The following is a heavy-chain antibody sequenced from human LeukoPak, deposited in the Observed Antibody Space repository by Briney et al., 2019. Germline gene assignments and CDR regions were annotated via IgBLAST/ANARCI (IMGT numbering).Heavy chain of an antibody. J-gene: IGHJ4*02. D-gene: IGHD1-26*01. CDR3: AREASGNYYVFDS. CDR1: GFTFSTYA. CDR2: ITNSGRST. V-gene: IGHV3-48*04. Sequence: GGSLRLSCAASGFTFSTYAMNWIRQAPGKRLEWVSYITNSGRSTNYADAVKGRFTISRDNTKKSVYLEMTDLRPEDTAVYYCAREASGNYYVFDSWGQGTLVTVSS.